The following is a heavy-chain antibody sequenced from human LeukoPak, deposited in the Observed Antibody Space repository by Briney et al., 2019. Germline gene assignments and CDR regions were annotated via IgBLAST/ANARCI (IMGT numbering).Heavy chain of an antibody. Sequence: GGSLRLSCAASGFTFSSYGMHWVRQAPGKGLEWVAVIWFDGSDKYYADSVKGRFTISRDNAKNSLYLQMNSLRAEDTAVYYCARIYGANSYYFDCWGQGTLVTVSS. CDR2: IWFDGSDK. CDR1: GFTFSSYG. CDR3: ARIYGANSYYFDC. V-gene: IGHV3-33*01. D-gene: IGHD4-23*01. J-gene: IGHJ4*02.